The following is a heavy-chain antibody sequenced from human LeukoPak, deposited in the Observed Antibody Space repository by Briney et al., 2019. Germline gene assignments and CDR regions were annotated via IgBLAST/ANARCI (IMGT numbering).Heavy chain of an antibody. D-gene: IGHD6-13*01. J-gene: IGHJ3*02. CDR3: ARFIAAAGLWRNDAFDI. CDR1: GYSISSGYY. Sequence: PSETLSLTCTVSGYSISSGYYWGWIRPPPGKGLEWIGSIYHSGSTYYNPSLKSRVTISVDTSKNQFSLKLSSVTAADTAVYYCARFIAAAGLWRNDAFDIWGQGTMVTVSS. CDR2: IYHSGST. V-gene: IGHV4-38-2*02.